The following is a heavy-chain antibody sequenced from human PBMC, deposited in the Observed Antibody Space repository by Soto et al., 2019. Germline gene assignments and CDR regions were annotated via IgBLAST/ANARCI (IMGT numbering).Heavy chain of an antibody. CDR3: ARSAGGTSFFEY. D-gene: IGHD2-15*01. Sequence: SETLSLACAVSGDSVSTSNWWSWVRQPPGNGLEWIGEIYHGGTTNYNPSLKSRVTLSVDKSKNQFSLRLTSVTAADTAVYYCARSAGGTSFFEYWGQGPLVPVSS. CDR1: GDSVSTSNW. CDR2: IYHGGTT. V-gene: IGHV4-4*02. J-gene: IGHJ4*02.